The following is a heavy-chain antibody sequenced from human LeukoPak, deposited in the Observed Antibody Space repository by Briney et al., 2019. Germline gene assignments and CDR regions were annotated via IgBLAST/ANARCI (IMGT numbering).Heavy chain of an antibody. CDR1: GFPFSRYT. D-gene: IGHD3-3*01. Sequence: GGSLRLSCAASGFPFSRYTMNWVRQAPGKGREWVSSISNSSSHVYYADLVKGRCTISRDNAKNSLYLQVNSRRAEDTTVYYCARVVPGPGFFYWGQGTLVTVSS. J-gene: IGHJ4*02. V-gene: IGHV3-21*01. CDR3: ARVVPGPGFFY. CDR2: ISNSSSHV.